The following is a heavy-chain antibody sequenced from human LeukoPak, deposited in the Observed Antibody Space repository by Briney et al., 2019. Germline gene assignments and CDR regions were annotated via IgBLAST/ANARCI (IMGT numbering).Heavy chain of an antibody. CDR1: GYTFTRYG. CDR2: ISAYNGNT. J-gene: IGHJ6*03. D-gene: IGHD1-26*01. Sequence: ASVKVSCKASGYTFTRYGISWVRQAPGQGLEWMGWISAYNGNTNYAQKLQGRVTMTTDTSTSTAYMELRSLRSDDTAVYYCARVNSKWELPPDYYYYYYMDVWGKGTTVTVSS. V-gene: IGHV1-18*01. CDR3: ARVNSKWELPPDYYYYYYMDV.